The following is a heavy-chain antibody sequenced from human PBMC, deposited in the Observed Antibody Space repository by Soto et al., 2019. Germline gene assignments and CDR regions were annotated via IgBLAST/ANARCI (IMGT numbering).Heavy chain of an antibody. J-gene: IGHJ4*02. CDR2: ISYDGSNK. CDR1: GFTFSSYG. V-gene: IGHV3-30*18. D-gene: IGHD6-13*01. CDR3: AKLHSSSWYY. Sequence: QVQLVESGGGVVQPGRSLRLSCAASGFTFSSYGMHWVRQAPGKGLEWVAVISYDGSNKYYADSVKGRFTISRDNSKNTLYLKMNSLRAEDTAVYYCAKLHSSSWYYWGQGTLVTVSS.